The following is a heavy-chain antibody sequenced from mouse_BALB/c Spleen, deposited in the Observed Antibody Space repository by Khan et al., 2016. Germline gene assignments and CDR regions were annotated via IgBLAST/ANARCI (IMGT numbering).Heavy chain of an antibody. Sequence: QVQLQQSGPELKKPGETVKISCKASGYTFTNYGMNWVKQAPGKGLKWMGWINTYIGEPTYADDFKGRFAFSLETSASTAYLQINNLKKDDTATYFCASGGDYGGFTYWGQGTLVTVSA. D-gene: IGHD2-13*01. CDR1: GYTFTNYG. CDR3: ASGGDYGGFTY. J-gene: IGHJ3*01. V-gene: IGHV9-3-1*01. CDR2: INTYIGEP.